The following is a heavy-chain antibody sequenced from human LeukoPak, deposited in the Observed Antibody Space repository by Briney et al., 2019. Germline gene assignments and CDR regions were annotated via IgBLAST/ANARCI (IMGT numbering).Heavy chain of an antibody. J-gene: IGHJ4*02. CDR3: ARWGYSHGYFDY. D-gene: IGHD1-26*01. Sequence: SETLSLTCAVSGYSISSGYYWGWIRQPPGKGLEWIGSIYHSGSTYYNPSLKSRVTISVDTSKNQFSLELSSVTAADTAVYYCARWGYSHGYFDYWGQGTLVTVSS. CDR2: IYHSGST. V-gene: IGHV4-38-2*01. CDR1: GYSISSGYY.